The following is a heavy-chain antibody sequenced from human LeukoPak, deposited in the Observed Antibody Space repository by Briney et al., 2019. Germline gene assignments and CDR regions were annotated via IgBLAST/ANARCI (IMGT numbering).Heavy chain of an antibody. CDR1: AFTSSSYD. CDR2: IGTAGDT. Sequence: GGSLRLSCAASAFTSSSYDMHCVRHATGEGLEWVSSIGTAGDTYYPGSVTGRFTISRENAKNSLYLQMNSLRAGNTAVYYWARAPGTTHYYGMDVWGQGTTVTVSS. V-gene: IGHV3-13*01. CDR3: ARAPGTTHYYGMDV. J-gene: IGHJ6*02. D-gene: IGHD1-1*01.